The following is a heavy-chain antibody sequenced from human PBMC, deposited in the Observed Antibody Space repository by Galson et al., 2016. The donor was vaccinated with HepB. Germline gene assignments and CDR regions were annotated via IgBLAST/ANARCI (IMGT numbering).Heavy chain of an antibody. CDR3: ARPKKMYSSGWFDY. CDR2: INHSGST. J-gene: IGHJ4*02. V-gene: IGHV4-34*01. D-gene: IGHD6-19*01. CDR1: GGSFRGYY. Sequence: SETLSLTCAVYGGSFRGYYWSWIRQPPGKGLEWIGEINHSGSTNYNPSLKSRVTISVDTSKNQFSLKLSSVTAADTAVYYCARPKKMYSSGWFDYWGQGTLVTVSS.